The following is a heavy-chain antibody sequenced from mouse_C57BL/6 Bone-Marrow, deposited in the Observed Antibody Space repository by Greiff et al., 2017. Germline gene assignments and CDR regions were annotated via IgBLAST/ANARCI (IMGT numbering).Heavy chain of an antibody. CDR2: IWGGGSA. Sequence: QVQLKESGPGLVQPSQSLSITCTVSGFSLTSYGVHWVRQSPGKGLEWLGVIWGGGSADYNAAFIYRLSISKDNSKSQVFFKMNSLQADDTAIYYCARNYYYGSSRCAMDYWGRGTAVTVSA. D-gene: IGHD1-1*01. CDR1: GFSLTSYG. V-gene: IGHV2-2*01. CDR3: ARNYYYGSSRCAMDY. J-gene: IGHJ4*01.